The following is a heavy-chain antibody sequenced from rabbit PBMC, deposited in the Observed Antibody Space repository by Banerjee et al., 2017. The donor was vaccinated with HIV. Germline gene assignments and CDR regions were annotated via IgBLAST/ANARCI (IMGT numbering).Heavy chain of an antibody. CDR2: IYTAGHTT. J-gene: IGHJ4*01. CDR1: GFSFSGSHY. D-gene: IGHD6-1*01. V-gene: IGHV1S40*01. Sequence: QSLEESGGDLVKPGASLTLTCTASGFSFSGSHYMCWVRQAPGKGLEWIGTIYTAGHTTYYATWAKGRFTVSKTSSTTVTLQMTNLTVADTATYFCASDINGYGVFELWGPGTLVTVS. CDR3: ASDINGYGVFEL.